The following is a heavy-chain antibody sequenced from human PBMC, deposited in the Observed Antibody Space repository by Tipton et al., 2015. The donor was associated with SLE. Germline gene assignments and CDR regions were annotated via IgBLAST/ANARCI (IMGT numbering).Heavy chain of an antibody. CDR3: AKGLQQWHTFYFDF. V-gene: IGHV3-23*03. CDR2: LYSGGST. CDR1: GFTFSDYA. J-gene: IGHJ4*02. D-gene: IGHD6-19*01. Sequence: SLRLSCAASGFTFSDYAMTWVRQAPGKGLEYVSVLYSGGSTYYADSVKGRFTISRDNSKNTLFLQMNSLRVDDTAVYYCAKGLQQWHTFYFDFWGQGTLVTVSS.